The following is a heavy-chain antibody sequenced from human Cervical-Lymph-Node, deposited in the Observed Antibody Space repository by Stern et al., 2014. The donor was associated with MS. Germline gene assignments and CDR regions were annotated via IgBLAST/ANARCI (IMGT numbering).Heavy chain of an antibody. CDR2: IGWNSGSI. CDR3: AKDMGAGLGHTWRAFDS. D-gene: IGHD3-16*01. J-gene: IGHJ4*02. V-gene: IGHV3-9*01. Sequence: EVQLVESGGGLVQPGRSLRLTCEASGFTFDDYAMHWVRQAPGKGLEWVSGIGWNSGSIGYGDSVKGRFTTSRDTAWRSLYLQMDGLRPEDTAVYYCAKDMGAGLGHTWRAFDSWGQGILVSVSS. CDR1: GFTFDDYA.